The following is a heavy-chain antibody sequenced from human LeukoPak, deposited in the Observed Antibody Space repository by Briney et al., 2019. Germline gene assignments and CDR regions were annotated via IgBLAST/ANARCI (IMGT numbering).Heavy chain of an antibody. CDR2: INPNSGGT. J-gene: IGHJ4*02. Sequence: ASVKVSCKASGYTFTGYYMHWVRQAPGQGLEWMGWINPNSGGTNYAQKFQGRVTMTRDTSISTAYMELSRLRSDDTAVYYCARDLWFGEPLDYWGQGTLVTVSS. D-gene: IGHD3-10*01. V-gene: IGHV1-2*02. CDR1: GYTFTGYY. CDR3: ARDLWFGEPLDY.